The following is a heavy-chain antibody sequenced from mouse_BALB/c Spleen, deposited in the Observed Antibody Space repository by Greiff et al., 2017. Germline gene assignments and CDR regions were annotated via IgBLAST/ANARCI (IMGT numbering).Heavy chain of an antibody. V-gene: IGHV5-6-5*01. J-gene: IGHJ3*01. D-gene: IGHD1-1*01. CDR2: ISSGGST. Sequence: EVKLVESGGGLVKPGGSLKLSCAASGFTFSSYAMSWVRQTPEKRLEWVASISSGGSTYYPDSVKGRFTISRDNARNILYLQMSSRRSEDTAMYYCARGDYGSSFFAYWGQGTLVTVSA. CDR3: ARGDYGSSFFAY. CDR1: GFTFSSYA.